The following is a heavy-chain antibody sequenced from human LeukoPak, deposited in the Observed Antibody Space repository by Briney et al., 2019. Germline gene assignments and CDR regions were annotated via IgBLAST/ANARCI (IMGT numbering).Heavy chain of an antibody. J-gene: IGHJ5*02. CDR3: ERVGATDGVPLEYYT. CDR1: GYSFIKYV. V-gene: IGHV1-18*01. CDR2: ISGYRGNT. Sequence: GSVKVSCKASGYSFIKYVIRGVRQAPGRGREWMGWISGYRGNTNYAPKLRGGGILTTETSTRAACMGLRSLTAADTAPYYCERVGATDGVPLEYYTWGQGALVTVSS. D-gene: IGHD2/OR15-2a*01.